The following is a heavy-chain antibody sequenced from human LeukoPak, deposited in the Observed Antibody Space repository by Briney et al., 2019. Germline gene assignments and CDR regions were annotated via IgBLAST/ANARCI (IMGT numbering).Heavy chain of an antibody. D-gene: IGHD6-19*01. V-gene: IGHV4-34*01. CDR3: ARSRYSSGWYVYFLH. J-gene: IGHJ1*01. Sequence: PSETLSLTCAVYGGSFSGYSWSWIRQPPGKGLEWIGEINHSGSTNYNPSLKSRVTISVDTSKNQFSLKLNPVTAADTAVYYCARSRYSSGWYVYFLHWGQGTLVTVSS. CDR1: GGSFSGYS. CDR2: INHSGST.